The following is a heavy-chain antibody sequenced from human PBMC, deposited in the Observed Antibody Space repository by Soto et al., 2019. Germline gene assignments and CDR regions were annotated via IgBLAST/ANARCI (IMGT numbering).Heavy chain of an antibody. CDR1: GFTFSSYA. Sequence: GGSLRLSCAASGFTFSSYATSWVRQAPGKGLEWVSAISGSGGSTYYADSVKGRFTISRDNSKNTLYLQMNSLRAEDTAVYYCAKAGGGSCCNYYYYMDVWGKGTTVTVSS. CDR2: ISGSGGST. CDR3: AKAGGGSCCNYYYYMDV. J-gene: IGHJ6*03. D-gene: IGHD2-15*01. V-gene: IGHV3-23*01.